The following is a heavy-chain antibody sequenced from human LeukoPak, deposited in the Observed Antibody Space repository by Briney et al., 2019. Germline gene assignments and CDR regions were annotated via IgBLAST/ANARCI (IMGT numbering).Heavy chain of an antibody. Sequence: ASVKVSCKASGYSFTGYHMHWVRQAPGQGLEWMGRINPNSGDTNYAQKFQGRVTMTRDTSISTAYMELSRLRSDDTAVYYCARDYCSSTSCLLDYWGQGTLVTVSS. J-gene: IGHJ4*02. V-gene: IGHV1-2*06. CDR2: INPNSGDT. CDR3: ARDYCSSTSCLLDY. CDR1: GYSFTGYH. D-gene: IGHD2-2*01.